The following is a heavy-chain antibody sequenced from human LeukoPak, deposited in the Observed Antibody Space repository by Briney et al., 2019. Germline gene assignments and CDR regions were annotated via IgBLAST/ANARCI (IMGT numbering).Heavy chain of an antibody. CDR1: GFIFSNYW. CDR2: INQNGGQS. CDR3: VKNSGWYCLDY. V-gene: IGHV3-7*03. Sequence: GGSLRLSCVASGFIFSNYWMNWVRQAPGKGLEWAADINQNGGQSYYVDSVKGRFTLSRDNAKNSLFLQLNSLRAEDTAVYYCVKNSGWYCLDYWGQGITVIVSS. J-gene: IGHJ4*02. D-gene: IGHD6-13*01.